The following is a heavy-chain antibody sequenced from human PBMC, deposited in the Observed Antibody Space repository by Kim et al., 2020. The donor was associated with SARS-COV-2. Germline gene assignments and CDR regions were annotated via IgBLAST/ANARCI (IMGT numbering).Heavy chain of an antibody. CDR1: GGTFSSYA. Sequence: SVKVSCKASGGTFSSYAISWVRQAPGQGLEWMGGIIPIFGTANYAQKFQGRVTITADESTSTAYMELSSLRSEDTAVYYCASDGGIAAAGRSWANWYFDLWGRGTLVTVSS. D-gene: IGHD6-13*01. J-gene: IGHJ2*01. CDR2: IIPIFGTA. V-gene: IGHV1-69*13. CDR3: ASDGGIAAAGRSWANWYFDL.